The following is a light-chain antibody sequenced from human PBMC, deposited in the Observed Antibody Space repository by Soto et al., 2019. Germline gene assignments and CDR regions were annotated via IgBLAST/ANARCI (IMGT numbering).Light chain of an antibody. J-gene: IGKJ4*01. V-gene: IGKV3-20*01. CDR3: QQYGSSPLT. CDR2: RAS. CDR1: QSVNSDY. Sequence: EIVLTQSPGTLSLSPGERATLSCRASQSVNSDYLGWFQQKPGQAPKVLIYRASSRATGIPDRFSGSGSGTDFTLTISRLEPEDFAVYYCQQYGSSPLTFGGGTKVDI.